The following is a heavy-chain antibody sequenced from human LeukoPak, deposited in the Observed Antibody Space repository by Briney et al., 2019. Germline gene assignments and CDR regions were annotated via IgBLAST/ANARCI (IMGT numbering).Heavy chain of an antibody. CDR3: AVGGTYGSGS. Sequence: PGGSLRLSCAASGFTFANTWMHWVRRAPGKGLVWVSLINNDGSTTNYADSVKGRFTISRDNAKNTVYLQMNSLRAEDTAVYYCAVGGTYGSGSWGQGTLVTVSS. CDR2: INNDGSTT. V-gene: IGHV3-74*01. J-gene: IGHJ4*02. D-gene: IGHD3-10*01. CDR1: GFTFANTW.